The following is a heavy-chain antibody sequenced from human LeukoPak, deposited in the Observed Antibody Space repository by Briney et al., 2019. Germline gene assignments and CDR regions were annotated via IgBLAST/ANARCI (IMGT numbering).Heavy chain of an antibody. CDR2: INHSGST. CDR3: ARGYYDILTGPHPYFDY. V-gene: IGHV4-34*01. Sequence: GSLRLSCAVSGFTFSSHWMNWIRQPPGKGLEWIGEINHSGSTNYNPSLKSRVTISVDTSKNQFSLKLSSVTAADTAVYYCARGYYDILTGPHPYFDYWGQGNLVTVSS. CDR1: GFTFSSHW. D-gene: IGHD3-9*01. J-gene: IGHJ4*02.